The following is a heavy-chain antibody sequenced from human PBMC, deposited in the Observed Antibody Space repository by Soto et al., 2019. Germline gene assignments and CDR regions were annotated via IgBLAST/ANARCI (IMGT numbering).Heavy chain of an antibody. Sequence: NPSETLSLTCTVSGGSISSYYWSWIRQPPGKGLEWIGYIYYSGSTNYNPSLKSRVTISVDTSKNQFSLRLSSVTAADAAVYYCARDTAAGTFSGAYYYGMDVWGQGTTVTVSS. V-gene: IGHV4-59*01. CDR2: IYYSGST. CDR3: ARDTAAGTFSGAYYYGMDV. D-gene: IGHD6-13*01. CDR1: GGSISSYY. J-gene: IGHJ6*02.